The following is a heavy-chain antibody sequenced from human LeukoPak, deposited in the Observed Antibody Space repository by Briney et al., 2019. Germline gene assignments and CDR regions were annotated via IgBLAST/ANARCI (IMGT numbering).Heavy chain of an antibody. CDR3: ASTNFDYGDYRYYFDY. V-gene: IGHV4-4*07. CDR2: IYTSGST. Sequence: SETLSLTCTVSGVSISSYYWSWIRQPAGKGLEWIGRIYTSGSTNYNPSLKSRVTISVDTSKNQFSLKLSSVTAADTAVYYCASTNFDYGDYRYYFDYWGQGTLVTVSS. D-gene: IGHD4-17*01. CDR1: GVSISSYY. J-gene: IGHJ4*02.